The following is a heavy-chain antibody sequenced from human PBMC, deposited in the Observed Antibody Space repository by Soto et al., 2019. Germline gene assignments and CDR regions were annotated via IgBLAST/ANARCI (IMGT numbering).Heavy chain of an antibody. V-gene: IGHV3-15*01. D-gene: IGHD6-19*01. Sequence: EVQLVESGGGLVEPGGSLSLSCAASGFTFTDVWMTWVRQAPGKGLEWVARIKRKSDDGTKDYAAAVKGRFIISRDDSKNTLYLQINSLKTEDTAVYYCATEGQMSSVSDWADYFEYWGQGTLVTVSS. CDR1: GFTFTDVW. J-gene: IGHJ4*02. CDR2: IKRKSDDGTK. CDR3: ATEGQMSSVSDWADYFEY.